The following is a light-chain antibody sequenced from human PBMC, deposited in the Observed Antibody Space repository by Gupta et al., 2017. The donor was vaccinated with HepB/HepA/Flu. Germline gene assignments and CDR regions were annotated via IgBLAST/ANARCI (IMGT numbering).Light chain of an antibody. Sequence: DVQMPQSPASLSASIGARVTITCQAIQDINNYLNWYQQKTGKAPKLLIYDASYLEIGGPSRFSGSGSGTDFRLTTTRVKPEEMATYDCQKYTKLPIIFGQGTRLDMK. J-gene: IGKJ5*01. CDR1: QDINNY. CDR3: QKYTKLPII. V-gene: IGKV1-33*01. CDR2: DAS.